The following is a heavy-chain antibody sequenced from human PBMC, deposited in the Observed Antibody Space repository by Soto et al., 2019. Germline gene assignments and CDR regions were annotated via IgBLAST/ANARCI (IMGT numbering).Heavy chain of an antibody. D-gene: IGHD6-6*01. CDR3: ARLGPGYSSSSGDY. CDR2: INPNSGGT. V-gene: IGHV1-2*02. Sequence: GASVKVSCKASGYTFTVYYMHCVLQSPVQGLEWMGCINPNSGGTNYAQKFQGRVTMTRDTSISTAYMELSRLRSDDTAVYYCARLGPGYSSSSGDYWGQGTLVTVSS. CDR1: GYTFTVYY. J-gene: IGHJ4*02.